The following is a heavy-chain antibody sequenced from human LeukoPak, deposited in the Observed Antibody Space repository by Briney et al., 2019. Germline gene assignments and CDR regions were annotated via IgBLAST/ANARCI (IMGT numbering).Heavy chain of an antibody. J-gene: IGHJ4*02. Sequence: PGGSLRLSCAASGFTFDDYAMHWVRQAPGKGLEWVSGISWNSGSIGYADSVKGRFTISRDNAKNTLYLQINRLRVEDTAVYYCARDKIYDFWSGHNFDYWGQGTLVTVSS. CDR1: GFTFDDYA. V-gene: IGHV3-9*01. CDR2: ISWNSGSI. CDR3: ARDKIYDFWSGHNFDY. D-gene: IGHD3-3*01.